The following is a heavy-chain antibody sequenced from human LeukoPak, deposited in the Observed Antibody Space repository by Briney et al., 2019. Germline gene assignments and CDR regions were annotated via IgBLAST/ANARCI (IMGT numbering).Heavy chain of an antibody. CDR2: IYTSGST. J-gene: IGHJ6*03. Sequence: SETLSLTCTVSGGSISSYYWSWIRQPAGKGLEWIGRIYTSGSTNYNPSLKSRVTMSVDTSKNQFSLKLSSVTAADTAVYYCARVDIVVVPAVGIYYYMDVWGKGTTVTVSS. D-gene: IGHD2-2*01. CDR1: GGSISSYY. V-gene: IGHV4-4*07. CDR3: ARVDIVVVPAVGIYYYMDV.